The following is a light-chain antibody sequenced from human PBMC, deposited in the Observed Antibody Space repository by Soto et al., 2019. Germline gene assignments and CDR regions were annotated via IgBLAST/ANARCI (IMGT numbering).Light chain of an antibody. J-gene: IGKJ5*01. CDR1: QNISRR. CDR3: QQYDSSPTIT. V-gene: IGKV3-15*01. CDR2: GTS. Sequence: EIVMTQSPVTLSLSPGERATLSCRASQNISRRLAWYQQKPGQGPSLLIYGTSTRAGGVPARFSGGGCGTEFFLPISRLEPEDFLVYYCQQYDSSPTITFGQGTRLENK.